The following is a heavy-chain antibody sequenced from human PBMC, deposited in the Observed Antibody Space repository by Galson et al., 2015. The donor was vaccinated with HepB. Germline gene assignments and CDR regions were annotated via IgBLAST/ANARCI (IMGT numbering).Heavy chain of an antibody. V-gene: IGHV3-74*01. CDR1: GFTFSSYW. J-gene: IGHJ4*02. D-gene: IGHD1-26*01. Sequence: SLRLSCAASGFTFSSYWMHWVRQAPGKGLVWVSRINSDGSSTSYADSVKGRFTISRDNAKNTLYLQMSSLRAEDTAVYYCARSGSYRNAVDYWGKGTLVTVSS. CDR3: ARSGSYRNAVDY. CDR2: INSDGSST.